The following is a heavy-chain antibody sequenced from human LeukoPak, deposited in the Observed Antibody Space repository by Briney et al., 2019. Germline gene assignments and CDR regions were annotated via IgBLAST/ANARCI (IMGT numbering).Heavy chain of an antibody. J-gene: IGHJ4*02. V-gene: IGHV3-30*02. CDR1: GFTFSSYS. D-gene: IGHD3-22*01. CDR2: IRYDGSNK. Sequence: GGSLRLSCAASGFTFSSYSMNWVRQAPGKGLEWVTFIRYDGSNKYYADSVKGRFTISRDNYKNTLNLHMNSLRAEDTAVYYCAKDPTHYRVWDYYETIGLSYWGQGTLVTVSS. CDR3: AKDPTHYRVWDYYETIGLSY.